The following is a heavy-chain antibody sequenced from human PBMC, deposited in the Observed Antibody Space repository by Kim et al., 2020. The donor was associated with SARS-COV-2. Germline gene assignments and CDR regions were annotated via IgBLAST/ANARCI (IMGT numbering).Heavy chain of an antibody. V-gene: IGHV3-64*01. J-gene: IGHJ4*02. D-gene: IGHD6-13*01. CDR3: ARSGIAAADPDY. Sequence: YANSVKGRFTISRDNSKNTLYLQMGSLRAEDMAVYYCARSGIAAADPDYWGQGTLVTVSS.